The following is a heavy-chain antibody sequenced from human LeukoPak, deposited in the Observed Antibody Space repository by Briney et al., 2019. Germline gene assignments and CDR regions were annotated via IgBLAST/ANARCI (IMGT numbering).Heavy chain of an antibody. CDR1: GGSISSSSYY. Sequence: SETLSLTCTVSGGSISSSSYYWGWIRKPPGKGLEWIGSIYYSGSTYYNPSLKSRVTISVDTSKNQFSLKLSSVTAADTAVYYCARLKSGSDSSGYYYGDYWGQGTPVTVSS. CDR3: ARLKSGSDSSGYYYGDY. J-gene: IGHJ4*02. V-gene: IGHV4-39*01. CDR2: IYYSGST. D-gene: IGHD3-22*01.